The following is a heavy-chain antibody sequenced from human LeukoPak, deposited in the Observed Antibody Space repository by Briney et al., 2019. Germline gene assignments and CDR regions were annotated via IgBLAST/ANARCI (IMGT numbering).Heavy chain of an antibody. D-gene: IGHD3-22*01. CDR3: ARGGLGYDGSGYPFDY. V-gene: IGHV1-69*01. J-gene: IGHJ4*02. CDR2: IIPIFGTA. Sequence: GASVNVSCKASGGTFSSYAISWVRQAPGQGLEWMGGIIPIFGTANYAQKFQGRVTITADESTSTAYMELSSLRSEDTAVYYCARGGLGYDGSGYPFDYWGQGTLVTVSS. CDR1: GGTFSSYA.